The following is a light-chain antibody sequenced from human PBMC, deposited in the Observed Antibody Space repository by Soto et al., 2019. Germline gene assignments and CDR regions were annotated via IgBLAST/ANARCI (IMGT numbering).Light chain of an antibody. CDR3: QSYDSSLSALYV. V-gene: IGLV1-40*01. CDR2: GNS. J-gene: IGLJ1*01. CDR1: SSNIGAGYD. Sequence: QSVLTQPPSVSGAPGQRVTISCTGSSSNIGAGYDVHWYQQLPGTAPKLLIYGNSNRPSGVPDRFSGSKSGTSASLAITGLRAEDEADYYCQSYDSSLSALYVFGTGTKVTVL.